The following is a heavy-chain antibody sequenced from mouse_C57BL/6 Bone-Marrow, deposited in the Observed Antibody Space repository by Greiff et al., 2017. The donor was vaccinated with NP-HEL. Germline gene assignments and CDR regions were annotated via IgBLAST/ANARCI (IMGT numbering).Heavy chain of an antibody. D-gene: IGHD1-1*01. CDR3: ARGYYSGSSYGYFGY. V-gene: IGHV1-82*01. CDR1: GYAFSSSW. J-gene: IGHJ2*01. CDR2: IYPGDGDT. Sequence: VQLQQSGPELVQPGASVKISCKASGYAFSSSWMNWVKQRPGKGLEWIGRIYPGDGDTKYNGRFKGKATMTADKSSSTSYMQLSSLTSDDSAVYFCARGYYSGSSYGYFGYWGQGTTLTVSS.